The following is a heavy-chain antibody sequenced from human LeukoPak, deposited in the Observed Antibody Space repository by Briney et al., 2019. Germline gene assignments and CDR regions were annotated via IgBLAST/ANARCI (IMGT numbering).Heavy chain of an antibody. V-gene: IGHV3-30-3*01. D-gene: IGHD3-22*01. CDR3: ARAEFYYDSSGLP. J-gene: IGHJ5*02. Sequence: PGGSLRLSCAASGFTFSSSAMHWVRQAPGKGLEWVAIISYDGNNEYYADSVKGRFTISRDNSKNTLYLQMNSLRVEDTAVHYCARAEFYYDSSGLPWGQGTLVTVSS. CDR2: ISYDGNNE. CDR1: GFTFSSSA.